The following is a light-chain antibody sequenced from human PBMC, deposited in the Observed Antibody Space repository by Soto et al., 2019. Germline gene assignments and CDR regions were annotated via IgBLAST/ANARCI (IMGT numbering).Light chain of an antibody. V-gene: IGKV1-27*01. CDR3: QKYNSALTLT. CDR2: AAS. CDR1: QGISNY. Sequence: DIQMTQSPSSLSASVGDRVTITCRASQGISNYLAWYQQKPGKVPKLLIYAASTLQSGVPSRFSGSGSGTDFTLTISSLKPEDVATYYYQKYNSALTLTFGGGTKVEIK. J-gene: IGKJ4*01.